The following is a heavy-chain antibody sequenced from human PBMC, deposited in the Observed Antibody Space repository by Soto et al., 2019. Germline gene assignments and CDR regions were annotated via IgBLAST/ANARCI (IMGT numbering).Heavy chain of an antibody. CDR1: GDSVSSDSAA. V-gene: IGHV6-1*01. Sequence: PSQTLSLTCAISGDSVSSDSAAWNCIRQSPSRGLEWLGRTYYRSKWYNDYAVSVKSRITINPDTSKNQFSLQLNSVTPEDTAVYYCARATVTKGYYYYYMDVWGKGTTVTVSS. CDR3: ARATVTKGYYYYYMDV. D-gene: IGHD4-17*01. CDR2: TYYRSKWYN. J-gene: IGHJ6*03.